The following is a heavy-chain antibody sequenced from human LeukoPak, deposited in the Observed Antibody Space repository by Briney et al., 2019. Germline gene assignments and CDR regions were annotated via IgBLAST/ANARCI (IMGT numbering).Heavy chain of an antibody. CDR1: GGSFSGYY. Sequence: PSETLSLTCAVYGGSFSGYYWSWIRQPPGKGLEWIGEINHSGSTNYNPSLKSRVTISVDTSKNQFSLKLSSVTAADTAVYYCARDRGYSYAKKSSYYYYMDVWGKGTTVTISS. CDR3: ARDRGYSYAKKSSYYYYMDV. D-gene: IGHD5-18*01. J-gene: IGHJ6*03. CDR2: INHSGST. V-gene: IGHV4-34*01.